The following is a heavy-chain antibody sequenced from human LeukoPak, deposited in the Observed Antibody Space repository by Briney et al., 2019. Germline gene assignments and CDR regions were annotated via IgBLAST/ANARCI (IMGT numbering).Heavy chain of an antibody. D-gene: IGHD6-13*01. V-gene: IGHV3-33*01. CDR2: IWYDGSNK. J-gene: IGHJ4*02. CDR3: ARDGIAADGTGVFDY. CDR1: GFTFSSYG. Sequence: GGSLRLSCAASGFTFSSYGMHWVRQAPGKGLEWVAVIWYDGSNKYYADSVKGRFTISRDNSKNTLYLQMNSLRAEDTAVYYCARDGIAADGTGVFDYWGQGTLVTVSS.